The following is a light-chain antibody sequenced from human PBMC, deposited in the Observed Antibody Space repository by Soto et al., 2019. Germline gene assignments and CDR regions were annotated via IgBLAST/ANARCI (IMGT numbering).Light chain of an antibody. Sequence: IQMTQSPTSLSASVGDRVTITCRASQDIRNFVAWYQQKPGKAPKLLIYAASTLQSGVPSRFSGSGSGTDFTLPITSLQPEDVATYSCQKYSSVPVFGPGTKVEIK. CDR1: QDIRNF. CDR3: QKYSSVPV. V-gene: IGKV1-27*01. J-gene: IGKJ3*01. CDR2: AAS.